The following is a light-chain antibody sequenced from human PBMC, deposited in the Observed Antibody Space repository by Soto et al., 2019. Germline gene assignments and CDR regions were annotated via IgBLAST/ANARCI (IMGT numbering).Light chain of an antibody. V-gene: IGLV2-14*01. CDR2: EVT. J-gene: IGLJ1*01. Sequence: QSALTQPASVSGSPGQSITISCTGTRRDVGGYNYVSWYQQYPGKSPKLLIYEVTHRPSGVSNRFSGSKSGNTASLTISGRQAEDEADYYCSSYTISNTPPFVFGTGTKLTVL. CDR1: RRDVGGYNY. CDR3: SSYTISNTPPFV.